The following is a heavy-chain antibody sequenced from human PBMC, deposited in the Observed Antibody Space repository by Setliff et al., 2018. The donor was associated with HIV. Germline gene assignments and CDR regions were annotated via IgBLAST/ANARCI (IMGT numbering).Heavy chain of an antibody. Sequence: ASVKVSCKASGGTFSTYAISWVRQAPGQGLEWMGGFIPIFRTTNYAQKFQGRVTIIADESTSTAYMELSSLSSVDTAVYYCARDQISAYSYGGDVYYYYMDVWGKGTTVTVSS. J-gene: IGHJ6*03. V-gene: IGHV1-69*13. CDR3: ARDQISAYSYGGDVYYYYMDV. CDR1: GGTFSTYA. CDR2: FIPIFRTT. D-gene: IGHD3-16*01.